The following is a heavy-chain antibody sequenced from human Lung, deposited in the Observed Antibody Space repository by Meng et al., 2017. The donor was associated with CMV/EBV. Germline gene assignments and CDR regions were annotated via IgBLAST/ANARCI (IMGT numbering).Heavy chain of an antibody. Sequence: QVQLREAGPALVKPSETPSLTCAVSGDSITNHNWWAWVRQPPGKGLEWIGEIPHRGSSAYNPSLKSRVSMSIDKSKNQFSLKLTSVTAADTAVYHCLRRSGGSVWGQGTLVTASS. CDR1: GDSITNHNW. V-gene: IGHV4-4*02. D-gene: IGHD3-10*01. CDR3: LRRSGGSV. CDR2: IPHRGSS. J-gene: IGHJ1*01.